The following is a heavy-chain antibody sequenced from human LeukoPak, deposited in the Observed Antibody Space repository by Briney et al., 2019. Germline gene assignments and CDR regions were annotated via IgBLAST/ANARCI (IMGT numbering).Heavy chain of an antibody. CDR1: GYTFTVYY. D-gene: IGHD6-13*01. CDR3: AREFRIAAAADDY. Sequence: ASVKVSCKASGYTFTVYYMHWVRQAPGQGLEWMGRNNPNSGGTNYAQKFQGRVTMTRDTSISTAYMELSRLRSDDTAVYYCAREFRIAAAADDYWGQGTLVTVSS. CDR2: NNPNSGGT. J-gene: IGHJ4*02. V-gene: IGHV1-2*06.